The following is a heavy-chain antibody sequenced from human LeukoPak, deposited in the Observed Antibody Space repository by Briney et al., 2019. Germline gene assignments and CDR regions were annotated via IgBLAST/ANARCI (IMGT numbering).Heavy chain of an antibody. J-gene: IGHJ4*02. CDR2: ISAYNGNT. CDR1: GYTFTNYG. V-gene: IGHV1-18*01. D-gene: IGHD6-19*01. CDR3: ARAAVSRVAVAGDSDY. Sequence: ASVKVSCKASGYTFTNYGITWVRQAPGQGLEWMGWISAYNGNTNYAQKLQGRVTMTTDTSTSTAYMELRSLRSDDTAVYYCARAAVSRVAVAGDSDYWGQGTLVTVSS.